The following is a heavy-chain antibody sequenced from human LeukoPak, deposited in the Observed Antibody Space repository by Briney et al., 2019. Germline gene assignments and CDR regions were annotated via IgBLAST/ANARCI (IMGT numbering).Heavy chain of an antibody. CDR1: GFTFSDSY. D-gene: IGHD2-15*01. J-gene: IGHJ4*02. Sequence: GGSLRLSCAASGFTFSDSYMSWIRQAPGKGLEWVSSISSSSSYIYYADSVKGRFTISRDNAKNSLYLQMNSLRAEDTAVYYCARVDCSGGSCYSPFDYWGQGTLVTVSS. CDR2: ISSSSSYI. V-gene: IGHV3-11*06. CDR3: ARVDCSGGSCYSPFDY.